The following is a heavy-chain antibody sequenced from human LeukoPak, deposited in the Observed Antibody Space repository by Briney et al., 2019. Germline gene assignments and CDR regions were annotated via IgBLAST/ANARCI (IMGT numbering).Heavy chain of an antibody. CDR2: VNWNGGGT. CDR1: GFTFDDYG. CDR3: ARERIGGSLDY. V-gene: IGHV3-20*04. J-gene: IGHJ4*02. D-gene: IGHD1-26*01. Sequence: GGSLRLSCAASGFTFDDYGLSWVHQAPGKGLEWVSDVNWNGGGTGCADSVKGRFTVSRDNAKDTLYLQMNSLRVDDTALYYCARERIGGSLDYWGQGILVTVSS.